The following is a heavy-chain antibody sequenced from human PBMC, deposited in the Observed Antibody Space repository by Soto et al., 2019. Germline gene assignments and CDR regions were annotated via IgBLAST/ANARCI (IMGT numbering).Heavy chain of an antibody. CDR1: GGTFSSYA. D-gene: IGHD1-26*01. CDR3: ARGVGATDFYYYYGMDV. J-gene: IGHJ6*02. V-gene: IGHV1-69*12. CDR2: IIPIFGTA. Sequence: QVQLVQSGAEVKKPGSSVKVSCKASGGTFSSYAISWVRQAPGQGLEWMGGIIPIFGTANYAQKFQGRVTSTADESTSTAYMELSSLRSEDTAVYYCARGVGATDFYYYYGMDVWGQGTTVTVSS.